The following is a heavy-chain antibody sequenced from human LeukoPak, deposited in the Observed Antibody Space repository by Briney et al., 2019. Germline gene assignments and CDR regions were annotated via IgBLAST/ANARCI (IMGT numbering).Heavy chain of an antibody. D-gene: IGHD3-22*01. CDR3: ARVPGGDYHSSGYLKYYFDY. J-gene: IGHJ4*02. V-gene: IGHV3-53*01. Sequence: PGGSLRLSCAASGFTVSSNYMSWVRQAPGKGLEWVSVIYSGDSTNYPGSVKGRFTISRDNSKNTLYLQMNSLRAEDTAVYYCARVPGGDYHSSGYLKYYFDYWGQGTLVTVSS. CDR2: IYSGDST. CDR1: GFTVSSNY.